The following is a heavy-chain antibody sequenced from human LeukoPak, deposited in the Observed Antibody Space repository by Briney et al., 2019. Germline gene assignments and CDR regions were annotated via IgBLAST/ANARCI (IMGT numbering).Heavy chain of an antibody. Sequence: ASVKVSCKASGYTFTSYGISWVRQAPGQGLEWMGWISAYNGNTNYAQKLQGRVTMTTDTSTSTAYMELRSLRSDDTAVYYCARDSSPYISSGCWDYWGQGTLVTVSS. V-gene: IGHV1-18*01. CDR2: ISAYNGNT. D-gene: IGHD6-19*01. CDR3: ARDSSPYISSGCWDY. CDR1: GYTFTSYG. J-gene: IGHJ4*02.